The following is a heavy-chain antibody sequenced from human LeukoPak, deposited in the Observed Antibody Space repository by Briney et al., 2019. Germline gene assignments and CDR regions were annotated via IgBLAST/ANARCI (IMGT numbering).Heavy chain of an antibody. CDR3: ARDRPGKYHFDS. D-gene: IGHD1-14*01. CDR2: ISRSGSTT. CDR1: GFTFSADS. J-gene: IGHJ4*02. Sequence: GGSLRLSCVGSGFTFSADSMNWVRQAPDKGLEWISYISRSGSTTYYGDSVKGRSTISRDNAKNSVFLQLNSLRDEDTAVYFCARDRPGKYHFDSWGQGALVIVSS. V-gene: IGHV3-48*02.